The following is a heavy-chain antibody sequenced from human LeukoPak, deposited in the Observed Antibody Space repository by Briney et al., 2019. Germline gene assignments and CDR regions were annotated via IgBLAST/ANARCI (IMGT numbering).Heavy chain of an antibody. CDR1: GGSFSGYY. CDR2: IDYSGST. V-gene: IGHV4-34*01. D-gene: IGHD3-22*01. Sequence: PSETLSLTCAVYGGSFSGYYWGWIRQPPGEGLEWIANIDYSGSTYYNPPLKSRVTISDTSMNQFSLNLNSVTAADTAVYYCAREIDRTMIGPGVWGQGTMVTVSS. J-gene: IGHJ3*01. CDR3: AREIDRTMIGPGV.